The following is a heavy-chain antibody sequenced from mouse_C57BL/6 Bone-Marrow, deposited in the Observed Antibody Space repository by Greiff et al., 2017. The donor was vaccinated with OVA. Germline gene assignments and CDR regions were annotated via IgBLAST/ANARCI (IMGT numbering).Heavy chain of an antibody. CDR3: ARWGTTVVAIDY. J-gene: IGHJ2*01. CDR2: INPSSGYT. CDR1: GYTFTSYT. V-gene: IGHV1-4*01. D-gene: IGHD1-1*01. Sequence: VKLMESGAELARPGASVKMSCKASGYTFTSYTMHWVKQRPGQGLEWIGYINPSSGYTKYNQKFKDKATLTADKSSSTAYMQLSSLTSEDSAVYYCARWGTTVVAIDYWGQGTNLTVSS.